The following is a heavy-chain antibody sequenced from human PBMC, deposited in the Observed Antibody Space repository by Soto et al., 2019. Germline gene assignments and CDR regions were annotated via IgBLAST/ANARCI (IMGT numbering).Heavy chain of an antibody. V-gene: IGHV3-23*01. Sequence: EVQLLESGGGLVQPGGSLRLSCAASGFTFRNYAMSWVRQAPGKGLEWVSAISGSVGTTFYADSVKGRFTISRDNSKNTLYLQMNSLRAEDTAVYYCARDGGYYDILTGYYSNDYYFDYWGQGTLVTVSS. D-gene: IGHD3-9*01. CDR3: ARDGGYYDILTGYYSNDYYFDY. CDR1: GFTFRNYA. J-gene: IGHJ4*02. CDR2: ISGSVGTT.